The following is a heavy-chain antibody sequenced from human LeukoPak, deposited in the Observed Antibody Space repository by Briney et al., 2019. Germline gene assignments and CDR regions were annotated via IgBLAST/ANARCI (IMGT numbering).Heavy chain of an antibody. CDR2: IYSGGST. V-gene: IGHV3-53*03. CDR3: ARGLNSSPD. D-gene: IGHD3-22*01. CDR1: GFTVSSNY. Sequence: GGSLRLSCAASGFTVSSNYMSWVRQAPGKGLEWVSVIYSGGSTYYADSVRGRFTISRDNAKNSLYLQMNSLRAEDTAVYHCARGLNSSPDWGQGTLVTVSS. J-gene: IGHJ4*02.